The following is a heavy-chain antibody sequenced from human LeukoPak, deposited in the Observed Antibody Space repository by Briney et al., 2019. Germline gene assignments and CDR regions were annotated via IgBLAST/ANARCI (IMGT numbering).Heavy chain of an antibody. V-gene: IGHV3-23*01. D-gene: IGHD6-19*01. CDR1: GFTFSIYA. CDR3: AKHGYNSGVYDAFDI. J-gene: IGHJ3*02. Sequence: GGSLRLSCAASGFTFSIYAMSWVRQAPGKGLEWVSVIRDSGDNTYYADAVKGRFTISRDNSKKTLHLQMNSLRAEDTAVYYCAKHGYNSGVYDAFDIWGQGTRVAVSS. CDR2: IRDSGDNT.